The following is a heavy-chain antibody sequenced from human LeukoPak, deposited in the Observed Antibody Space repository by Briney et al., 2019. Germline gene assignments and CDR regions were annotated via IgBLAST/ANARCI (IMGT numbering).Heavy chain of an antibody. J-gene: IGHJ4*02. CDR2: TYYRSRWFY. V-gene: IGHV6-1*01. CDR1: GDSVSSNIAA. D-gene: IGHD4-17*01. CDR3: ARGYGDYGSY. Sequence: SQTLSLTCVISGDSVSSNIAAWTWIRQSPSRGLEWLGRTYYRSRWFYEYAVSVKGRITINLDTSKNQLSLEMNSVIPEDTAVYYCARGYGDYGSYWGQGILVTVSS.